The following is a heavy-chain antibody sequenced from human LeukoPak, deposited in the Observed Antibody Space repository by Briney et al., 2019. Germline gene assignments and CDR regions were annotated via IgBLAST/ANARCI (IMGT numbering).Heavy chain of an antibody. Sequence: GESLKISCKGSGYSFTSYWIGWVRQMPGKGLEWMGIIYPGDSDTRYSPSFQGQVTISADKSISTAYLQWSSLKASDTAVYYCARGGYSYGYYYGMDVWGQGTTVTVSS. CDR3: ARGGYSYGYYYGMDV. D-gene: IGHD5-18*01. CDR2: IYPGDSDT. V-gene: IGHV5-51*01. J-gene: IGHJ6*02. CDR1: GYSFTSYW.